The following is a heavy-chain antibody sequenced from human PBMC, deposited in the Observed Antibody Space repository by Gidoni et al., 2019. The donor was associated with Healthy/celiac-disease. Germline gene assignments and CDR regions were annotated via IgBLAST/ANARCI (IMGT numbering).Heavy chain of an antibody. D-gene: IGHD3-3*01. Sequence: QVQLVASGGGVVQPGRSLRLSCAASGFTFSSYGMHWVRQAPGKGLEWVAVIWYDGSNKYYADSVKGRFTISRDNSKNTLYLQMNSLRAEDTAVYYCASLYDFWSGPEDYWGQGTLVTVSS. CDR1: GFTFSSYG. CDR3: ASLYDFWSGPEDY. J-gene: IGHJ4*02. V-gene: IGHV3-33*01. CDR2: IWYDGSNK.